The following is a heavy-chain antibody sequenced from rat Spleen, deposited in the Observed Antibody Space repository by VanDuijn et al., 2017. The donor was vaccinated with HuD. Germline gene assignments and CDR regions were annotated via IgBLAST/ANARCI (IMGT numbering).Heavy chain of an antibody. J-gene: IGHJ2*01. CDR3: TRGYYFDY. CDR2: ISYDGSTT. CDR1: GFTFSNYD. V-gene: IGHV5-29*01. Sequence: EVQLVESGGGLVQPGRSLKISCAASGFTFSNYDMVWVRQAPTKGLKWVASISYDGSTTYYRDSVKGRFTISRDFAKSTLFLQMDSLRSEDTATYYCTRGYYFDYWGQGVMVTVSS.